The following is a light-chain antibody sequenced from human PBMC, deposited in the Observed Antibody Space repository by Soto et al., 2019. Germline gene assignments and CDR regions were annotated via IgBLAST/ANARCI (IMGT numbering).Light chain of an antibody. CDR2: EVT. Sequence: QSALTQPASVSGSPGQSITISCTGSSSDVGAYNFFSWYQHHPGKAPKLILYEVTTRPSGVSSRFSGSKSGNTASLTISGLQADDEASYYCSSYTSSNTPYVFGTGTKVTVL. CDR3: SSYTSSNTPYV. CDR1: SSDVGAYNF. V-gene: IGLV2-14*01. J-gene: IGLJ1*01.